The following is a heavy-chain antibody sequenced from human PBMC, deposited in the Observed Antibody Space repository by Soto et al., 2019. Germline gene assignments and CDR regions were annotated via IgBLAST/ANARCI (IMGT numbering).Heavy chain of an antibody. D-gene: IGHD3-22*01. J-gene: IGHJ4*02. Sequence: QVQLVQSGAEVRKPGSSVKVSCKASGGTFSRHAISWVRQAPGQGLEWMGGLIPIFGTANHDQKFQGRVTIIADESTSTVYMELSSLRSEDTAMYYCARGWGYDSNDYYYAYWGQGTLVIVSS. CDR1: GGTFSRHA. V-gene: IGHV1-69*01. CDR2: LIPIFGTA. CDR3: ARGWGYDSNDYYYAY.